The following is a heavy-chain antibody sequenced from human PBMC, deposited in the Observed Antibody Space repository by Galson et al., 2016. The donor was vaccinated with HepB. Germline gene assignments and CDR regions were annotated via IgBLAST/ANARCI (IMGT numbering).Heavy chain of an antibody. J-gene: IGHJ4*02. CDR3: VRGVYGDHGWFDY. V-gene: IGHV3-23*01. CDR2: ISGSGGST. D-gene: IGHD4-17*01. Sequence: SLRLSCAASGFTFRSYAMTWVRQAPGKGLEWVSTISGSGGSTYHADSVKGRFTISRDNSQNSLFLQMNTLRAEDTAVYFCVRGVYGDHGWFDYWGQGTLVTVSS. CDR1: GFTFRSYA.